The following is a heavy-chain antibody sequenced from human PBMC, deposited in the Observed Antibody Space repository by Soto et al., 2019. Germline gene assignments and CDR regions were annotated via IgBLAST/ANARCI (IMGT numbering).Heavy chain of an antibody. CDR1: GGSISGYY. D-gene: IGHD6-19*01. CDR2: INHSGST. CDR3: ARVQGPAAIRGYSSGWYDYYGMDV. J-gene: IGHJ6*02. Sequence: SETLSLTCAVYGGSISGYYWCWNRKHPGQGLEWMGEINHSGSTNYNPSLKRRVTISVDTSKNQFSLKLSSVTAADTAVYYCARVQGPAAIRGYSSGWYDYYGMDVWGQGTTVTVSS. V-gene: IGHV4-34*01.